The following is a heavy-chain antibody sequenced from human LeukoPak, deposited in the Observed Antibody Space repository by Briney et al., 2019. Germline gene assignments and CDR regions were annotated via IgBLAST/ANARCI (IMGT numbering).Heavy chain of an antibody. CDR3: ARGDFIAVAGTDYYYGMDV. J-gene: IGHJ6*02. D-gene: IGHD6-19*01. CDR1: GYTFTCYD. Sequence: ASVTVTFKASGYTFTCYDINLVRQATGQGLEWMGLMNPNSGNTGYAQKFQGRVTMTRNTSISTAYMELSSMRSEDTAVYYCARGDFIAVAGTDYYYGMDVWGQGTTVTVSS. V-gene: IGHV1-8*01. CDR2: MNPNSGNT.